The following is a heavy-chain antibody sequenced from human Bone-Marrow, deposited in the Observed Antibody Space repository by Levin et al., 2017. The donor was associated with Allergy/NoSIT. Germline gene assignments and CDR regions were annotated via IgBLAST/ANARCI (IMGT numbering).Heavy chain of an antibody. CDR2: SRNKANNYIT. V-gene: IGHV3-72*01. CDR3: VREAAASVFDL. CDR1: EFSFSHHY. D-gene: IGHD5/OR15-5a*01. J-gene: IGHJ3*01. Sequence: GESLKISCAASEFSFSHHYMDWVRQAPGKGLEWVGRSRNKANNYITEYAASVKGRFTISRDDSKNSAYLEMNSLKSDDTAVYFCVREAAASVFDLWGQGTMVTVSP.